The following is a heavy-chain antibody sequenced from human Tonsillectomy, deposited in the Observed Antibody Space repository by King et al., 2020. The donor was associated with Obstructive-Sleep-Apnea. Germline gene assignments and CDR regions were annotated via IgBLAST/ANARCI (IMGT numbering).Heavy chain of an antibody. Sequence: VQLQESGPGLVKPSETLSLTCTVSGGSIKNYYWSWIRQPPGKGLEWIGYIYYSGATNYNPSLKRRVTSSVDTSNNQFSLKLGSVTAADTAIYYFARESLGGGTTCFDYWGQGTLVTVSS. CDR3: ARESLGGGTTCFDY. J-gene: IGHJ4*02. D-gene: IGHD1-26*01. CDR2: IYYSGAT. V-gene: IGHV4-59*01. CDR1: GGSIKNYY.